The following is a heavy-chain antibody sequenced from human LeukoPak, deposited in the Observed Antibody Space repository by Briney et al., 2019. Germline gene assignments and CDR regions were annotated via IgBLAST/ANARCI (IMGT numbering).Heavy chain of an antibody. V-gene: IGHV4-31*03. CDR1: GGSISSGGYY. CDR3: ARRSIVVVISATRNAFDI. J-gene: IGHJ3*02. D-gene: IGHD3-22*01. CDR2: IYYSGST. Sequence: KSSQTLSLTCTVSGGSISSGGYYWSWIRQHPGKGLEWIGYIYYSGSTYYNPSLKSRVTISVDTSKNQFSLKLSSVTAADTAVYYCARRSIVVVISATRNAFDIWGQGTMVTVSS.